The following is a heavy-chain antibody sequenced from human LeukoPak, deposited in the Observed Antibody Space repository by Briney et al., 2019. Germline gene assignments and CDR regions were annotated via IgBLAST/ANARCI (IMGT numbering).Heavy chain of an antibody. CDR1: GFTFSSDA. D-gene: IGHD2-15*01. Sequence: GGSLRLSCAASGFTFSSDAMHWGRQAPGKGQEWVAVISYDGSNKYYADSVKGRFTIYRDNSKNTLYLQMNSLRAEDTAVYYCARERYCSGGSCYSEGWGNYFDYWGQGTLVTVSS. V-gene: IGHV3-30*01. J-gene: IGHJ4*02. CDR2: ISYDGSNK. CDR3: ARERYCSGGSCYSEGWGNYFDY.